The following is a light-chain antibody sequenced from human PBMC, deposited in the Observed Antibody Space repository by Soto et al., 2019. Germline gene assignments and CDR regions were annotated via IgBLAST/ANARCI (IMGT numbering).Light chain of an antibody. CDR3: SSYTTSSTWV. Sequence: QPVLTQPASVSGSPGQSITISCTGTSSDVGAYNYVSWYQQHPGKAPKFVIYAVTYRPSGVSNRFSGSKSGNTASLTISGLQAEDEADYYCSSYTTSSTWVFGGGTKLTVL. J-gene: IGLJ3*02. CDR2: AVT. CDR1: SSDVGAYNY. V-gene: IGLV2-14*01.